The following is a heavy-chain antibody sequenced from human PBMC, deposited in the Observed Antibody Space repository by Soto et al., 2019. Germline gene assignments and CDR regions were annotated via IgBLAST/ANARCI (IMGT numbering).Heavy chain of an antibody. CDR3: ARGMTPPGAPAWYYFDS. V-gene: IGHV4-4*07. CDR2: FSLSGTT. CDR1: GASITSSSY. J-gene: IGHJ4*02. D-gene: IGHD2-8*02. Sequence: QVQLQESGPGLMKPSETLSLTCTVSGASITSSSYWSWIRQPAGKGLEWIGRFSLSGTTNYNPSLRSRVTMSADVSKNKFSLRLTSVTAADTALYYCARGMTPPGAPAWYYFDSWGQGTLVTVSS.